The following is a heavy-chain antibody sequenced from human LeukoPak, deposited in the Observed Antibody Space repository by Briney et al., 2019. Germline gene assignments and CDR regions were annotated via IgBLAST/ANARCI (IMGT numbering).Heavy chain of an antibody. CDR2: INPNSGGT. Sequence: ASVKVSCKASGYTLTGYYMHWVRQAPGQGLEWMGRINPNSGGTNYAQKFQGRVTMTRDTSISTAYMELSRLRSDDTAVYYCERDSVPHYYDSSGYYGSTDNFDYWGQGSLVTVSS. D-gene: IGHD3-22*01. V-gene: IGHV1-2*06. CDR1: GYTLTGYY. J-gene: IGHJ4*02. CDR3: ERDSVPHYYDSSGYYGSTDNFDY.